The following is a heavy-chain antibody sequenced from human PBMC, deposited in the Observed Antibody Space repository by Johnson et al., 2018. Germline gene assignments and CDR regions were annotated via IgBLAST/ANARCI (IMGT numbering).Heavy chain of an antibody. V-gene: IGHV4-59*02. CDR1: GGSVNRYF. Sequence: QVQLQESGPGLVKPSETLSLTCTVSGGSVNRYFWSWIRQPPGKQLEWIGYIYYSGSTNYNPSLKSRVTISIDTSKNQFSLKLSSLTAAGTAIYYCARAVATKEYCGEANCEAGAFDIWGQGNWVTVSS. J-gene: IGHJ3*02. CDR2: IYYSGST. D-gene: IGHD2-21*01. CDR3: ARAVATKEYCGEANCEAGAFDI.